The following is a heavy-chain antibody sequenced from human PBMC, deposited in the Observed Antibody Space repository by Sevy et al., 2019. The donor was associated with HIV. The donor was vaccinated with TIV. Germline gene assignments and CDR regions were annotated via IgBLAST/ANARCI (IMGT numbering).Heavy chain of an antibody. D-gene: IGHD2-15*01. J-gene: IGHJ4*02. Sequence: ASVRVSCKASGYLFTSYRIIWVRQAPGKRLELVGWISPHNGDTNYAQRVQDRVTMITDTSTTTAYMELRSLTSDDSAVYYCARAYCSGGRCYSLAYWGQGTLVTVSS. V-gene: IGHV1-18*01. CDR2: ISPHNGDT. CDR1: GYLFTSYR. CDR3: ARAYCSGGRCYSLAY.